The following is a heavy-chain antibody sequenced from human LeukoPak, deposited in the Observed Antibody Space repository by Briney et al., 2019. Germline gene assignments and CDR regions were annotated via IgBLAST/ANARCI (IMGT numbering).Heavy chain of an antibody. V-gene: IGHV6-1*01. CDR3: ARHVGDGYNYHFDY. CDR1: GDSVSSSSTT. Sequence: SQTLSLTCAISGDSVSSSSTTWNWIRQSPSRGLEWLGRTYYRSQWYNDYAVSVKSRITINPDTSKNQFSLQLNSVTPEDTAVYYCARHVGDGYNYHFDYWGQGTLVTVSS. CDR2: TYYRSQWYN. J-gene: IGHJ4*02. D-gene: IGHD5-24*01.